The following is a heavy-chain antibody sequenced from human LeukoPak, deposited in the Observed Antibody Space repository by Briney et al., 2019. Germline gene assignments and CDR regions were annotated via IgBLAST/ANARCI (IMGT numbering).Heavy chain of an antibody. CDR3: ARGTNYCSGGSCYDGGDY. CDR2: MNPNSGNT. CDR1: GYTFTSYD. D-gene: IGHD2-15*01. V-gene: IGHV1-8*01. J-gene: IGHJ4*02. Sequence: ASVKVSCKASGYTFTSYDINWVRQATGQGLEWMGWMNPNSGNTGYAQKFQGRVTMTRNTSISTAYMELSSLRSEDTAVYYCARGTNYCSGGSCYDGGDYWGQGTPVTVSS.